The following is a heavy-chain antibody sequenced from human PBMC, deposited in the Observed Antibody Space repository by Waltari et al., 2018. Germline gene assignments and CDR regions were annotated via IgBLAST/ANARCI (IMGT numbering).Heavy chain of an antibody. V-gene: IGHV4-34*01. Sequence: QVQLQQWGAGLLKPSETLSLTCAVYGGSFSGYYWSWIRQPPGKGLEWIGEINHSGSTSDNPSLKSRVTISVDTSKNQFSLKLSSVTAADTAVYYCAGEQQLADYWGQGTLVTVSS. CDR3: AGEQQLADY. CDR1: GGSFSGYY. J-gene: IGHJ4*02. CDR2: INHSGST. D-gene: IGHD6-13*01.